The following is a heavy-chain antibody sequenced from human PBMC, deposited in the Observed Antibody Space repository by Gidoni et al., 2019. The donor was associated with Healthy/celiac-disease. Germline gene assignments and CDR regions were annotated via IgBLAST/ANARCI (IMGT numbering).Heavy chain of an antibody. CDR2: INHSGST. V-gene: IGHV4-34*01. CDR3: AGRAVVVVAATGDDAFDI. Sequence: QVQLQQWGAGLLKPSETLSLTCAVYGGSFSGYYWSWIRQPPGKGLEWIGEINHSGSTNYNPSLKSRVTISVDTSKNQFSLKLSFVTAADTAVYYCAGRAVVVVAATGDDAFDIWGQGTMVTVSS. D-gene: IGHD2-15*01. CDR1: GGSFSGYY. J-gene: IGHJ3*02.